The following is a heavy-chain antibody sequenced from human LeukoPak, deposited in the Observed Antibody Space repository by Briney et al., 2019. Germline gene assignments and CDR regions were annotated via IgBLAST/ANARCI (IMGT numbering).Heavy chain of an antibody. D-gene: IGHD2-21*02. CDR2: ISSTSSYI. Sequence: GGSLRLSCAASGFTFSSYFMNWVRQAPGKGLESVSSISSTSSYIYYADSVKGRFTISRDNAKNSLYLQMNSLRAEDTAAYYCARGLCGGDCYSDWGQGTLVTVSS. J-gene: IGHJ4*02. CDR1: GFTFSSYF. V-gene: IGHV3-21*01. CDR3: ARGLCGGDCYSD.